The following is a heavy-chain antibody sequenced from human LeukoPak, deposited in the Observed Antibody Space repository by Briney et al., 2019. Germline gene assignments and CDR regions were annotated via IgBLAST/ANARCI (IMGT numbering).Heavy chain of an antibody. CDR1: GFTFSDNY. J-gene: IGHJ4*02. CDR2: IRTKAYGYTT. Sequence: LGGSLRLSCAVSGFTFSDNYMDWVRLAPEKGLEWVGRIRTKAYGYTTEYGATVKGRFTISGDDSNNSLYLQMNSLKTEDTAVYYCARTIGGLQPIVSWGQGTLVTVSS. CDR3: ARTIGGLQPIVS. V-gene: IGHV3-72*01. D-gene: IGHD4-23*01.